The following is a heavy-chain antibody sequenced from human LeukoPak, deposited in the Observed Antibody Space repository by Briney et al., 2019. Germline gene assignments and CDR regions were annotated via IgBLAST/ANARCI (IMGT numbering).Heavy chain of an antibody. Sequence: SETLSLTCTISGDSINGHYWSWIRQPPGKRLEWIGDIHYKGSTNYNLSLKSRVAISVDTSKNHLSLNLTSVLAADTAIYYCARRDTGWNYCDYWGQGILVTVSS. D-gene: IGHD6-19*01. V-gene: IGHV4-59*08. J-gene: IGHJ4*02. CDR3: ARRDTGWNYCDY. CDR1: GDSINGHY. CDR2: IHYKGST.